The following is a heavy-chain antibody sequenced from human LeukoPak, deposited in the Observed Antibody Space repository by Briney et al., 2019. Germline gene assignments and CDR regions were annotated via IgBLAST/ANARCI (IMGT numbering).Heavy chain of an antibody. Sequence: SETLSLTCTVSGGPISSGGYYWSWIRQHPGKGLEWIGYIYYSGSTYYNPSLKSRVTISVDTSKNQFSLKLSSVTAADTAVYYCARGGDIVVVPAASKSSFDYWGQGTLVTVSS. D-gene: IGHD2-2*01. CDR1: GGPISSGGYY. CDR2: IYYSGST. V-gene: IGHV4-31*03. J-gene: IGHJ4*02. CDR3: ARGGDIVVVPAASKSSFDY.